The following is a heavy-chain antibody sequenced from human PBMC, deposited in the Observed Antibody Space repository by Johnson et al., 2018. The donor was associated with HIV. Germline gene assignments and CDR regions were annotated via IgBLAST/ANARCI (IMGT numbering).Heavy chain of an antibody. J-gene: IGHJ3*02. CDR3: ARVVGDTTGGRAFDS. D-gene: IGHD1-26*01. CDR2: ISYDGSST. CDR1: GFTFSSYA. Sequence: VQLVESGGGVVQPGRSLRLSCAASGFTFSSYAMHWVRQAPGKGLEWVAVISYDGSSTSYADSVKGRFTISRDNAKNTLYLQMNSLRAEDTAVYYCARVVGDTTGGRAFDSWGQGTMVTVSS. V-gene: IGHV3-30*04.